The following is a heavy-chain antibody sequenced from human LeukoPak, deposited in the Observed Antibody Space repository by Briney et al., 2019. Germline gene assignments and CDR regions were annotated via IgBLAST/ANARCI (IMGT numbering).Heavy chain of an antibody. V-gene: IGHV3-30-3*01. CDR1: GFTFSSYA. D-gene: IGHD1-14*01. J-gene: IGHJ6*02. CDR2: ISYDGSNK. Sequence: GRSLRLSCAASGFTFSSYAMHWVRQAPGKGLEGVAVISYDGSNKYYADPVKGRFTISRDNSKNTPYLQMNSLRAEDTAVYYCARGSPDVTHYYYYGMDVWGQGTTVTVSS. CDR3: ARGSPDVTHYYYYGMDV.